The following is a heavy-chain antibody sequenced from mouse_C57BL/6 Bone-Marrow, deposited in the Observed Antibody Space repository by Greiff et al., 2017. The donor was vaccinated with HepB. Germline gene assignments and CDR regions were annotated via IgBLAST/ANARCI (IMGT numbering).Heavy chain of an antibody. Sequence: VKLMESGAELVKPGASVKLSCKASGYTFTSYWMHWVKQRPGQGLEWIGMIHPNSGSTNYNEKFKSKATLTVDKSSSTAYMQLSSLTSEDSAVYYCAPLSGWFAYWGQGTLVTVSA. CDR2: IHPNSGST. D-gene: IGHD6-5*01. CDR1: GYTFTSYW. V-gene: IGHV1-64*01. J-gene: IGHJ3*01. CDR3: APLSGWFAY.